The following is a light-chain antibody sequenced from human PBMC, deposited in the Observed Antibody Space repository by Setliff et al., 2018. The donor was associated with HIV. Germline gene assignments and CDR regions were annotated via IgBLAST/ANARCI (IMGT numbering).Light chain of an antibody. CDR1: SSDVGGYNH. CDR2: DVS. Sequence: QSVLTQPASVSGSPGQSITISCTGTSSDVGGYNHASWYQQHPGEAPRLLIYDVSYRPSGISRRFSGSKSGSTASLTISGLQTEDEADYYCSSYTDNSTLDVFGTGTKVTVL. J-gene: IGLJ1*01. CDR3: SSYTDNSTLDV. V-gene: IGLV2-14*03.